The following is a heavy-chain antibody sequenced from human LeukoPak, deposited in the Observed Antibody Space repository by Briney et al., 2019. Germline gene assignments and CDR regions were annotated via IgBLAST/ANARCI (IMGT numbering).Heavy chain of an antibody. CDR2: MSTSDAIT. V-gene: IGHV3-23*01. J-gene: IGHJ4*02. Sequence: GGSLRLSCAASGITFSSYAMSWVRQAPGQGLEWVSGMSTSDAITNYADSVKGRFSISRDNSKNTLYLQMHSLRAEDTAVYYCAKDYTGNYLNFFDYWGQGILVTVSS. CDR1: GITFSSYA. D-gene: IGHD1-26*01. CDR3: AKDYTGNYLNFFDY.